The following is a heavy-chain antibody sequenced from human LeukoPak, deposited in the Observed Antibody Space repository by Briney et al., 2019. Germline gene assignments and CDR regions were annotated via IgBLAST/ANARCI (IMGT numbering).Heavy chain of an antibody. D-gene: IGHD3-10*01. Sequence: GESLRLSCAASGFIFSDYGMHWVRQAPGKGLEWVSLMRNDGGHKYYADSVRGRFTISRDNSKNTLYLQMSSLRPEDTAVYYCAKHYYGSGSQKYYFDYWGQGTLVTVSS. CDR2: MRNDGGHK. CDR3: AKHYYGSGSQKYYFDY. CDR1: GFIFSDYG. J-gene: IGHJ4*02. V-gene: IGHV3-30*02.